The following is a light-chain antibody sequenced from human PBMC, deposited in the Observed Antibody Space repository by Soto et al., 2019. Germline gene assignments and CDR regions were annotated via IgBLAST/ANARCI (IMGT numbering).Light chain of an antibody. CDR1: SSDVGTYNI. Sequence: QSALTQPASVSGSPGQSITITCTGTSSDVGTYNIVSWYQQYPGKAPKVVISEVTKRPSGVSDRFSGSKSGNMASLTISGLQADDEAVYFCSTWDDSLNGWVFGGGTKLTVL. V-gene: IGLV2-23*02. J-gene: IGLJ3*02. CDR2: EVT. CDR3: STWDDSLNGWV.